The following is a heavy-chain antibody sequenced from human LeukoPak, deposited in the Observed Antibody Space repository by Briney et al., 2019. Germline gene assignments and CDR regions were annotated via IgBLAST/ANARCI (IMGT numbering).Heavy chain of an antibody. V-gene: IGHV3-9*01. Sequence: PGGSLRLSCAASGFTFDDYAMHWVRQAPGKGLEWVSGISWNSGSIGYADSVKGRFTISRDNAKNSLYLQMNSLRAEDTALYYCAKIVGSGSQYYFDYWGQGTLVTVSS. CDR2: ISWNSGSI. D-gene: IGHD3-10*01. J-gene: IGHJ4*02. CDR3: AKIVGSGSQYYFDY. CDR1: GFTFDDYA.